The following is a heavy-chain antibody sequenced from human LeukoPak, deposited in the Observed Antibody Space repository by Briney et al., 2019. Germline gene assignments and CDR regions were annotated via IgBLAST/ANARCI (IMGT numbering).Heavy chain of an antibody. CDR2: ISYDGNTI. CDR3: ARSGGLQKFDY. D-gene: IGHD4-11*01. Sequence: GGSLRLSCAASEFTFSNYALHWVRQAPGKGLQWVAVISYDGNTIHYADSVKGRFIISRDTSKNTLYLQMNSLRAEDSAVYYCARSGGLQKFDYWGQGTLVTVSS. CDR1: EFTFSNYA. V-gene: IGHV3-30-3*01. J-gene: IGHJ4*02.